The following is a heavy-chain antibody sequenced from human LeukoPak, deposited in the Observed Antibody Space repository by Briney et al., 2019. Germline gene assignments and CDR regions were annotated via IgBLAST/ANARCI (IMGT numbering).Heavy chain of an antibody. CDR2: IYYSGST. D-gene: IGHD2-8*01. CDR3: ARSSIKVLMVSLDY. CDR1: GGSISSGDYY. V-gene: IGHV4-30-4*08. J-gene: IGHJ4*02. Sequence: SETLSLTCTVSGGSISSGDYYWSWIRQPPGKGLEWIGYIYYSGSTYYNPSLKRRVTISVDTSKNQFSLKLSSVTAADTAVYYCARSSIKVLMVSLDYWGQGTLVTVSP.